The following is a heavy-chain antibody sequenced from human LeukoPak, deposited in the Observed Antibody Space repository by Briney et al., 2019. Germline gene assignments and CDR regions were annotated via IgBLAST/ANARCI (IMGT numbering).Heavy chain of an antibody. V-gene: IGHV3-9*01. J-gene: IGHJ3*02. D-gene: IGHD3-10*01. CDR2: ISWNSGSI. CDR1: GFTFDDYA. Sequence: GGSLRLSCAASGFTFDDYAMHWVRQAPGKGLEWVSGISWNSGSIGYADSVKGQFTISRDNAKNSLYLQMNSLRAEDTALYYCAKVRGVPLQGAFDIWGQGTMVTVSS. CDR3: AKVRGVPLQGAFDI.